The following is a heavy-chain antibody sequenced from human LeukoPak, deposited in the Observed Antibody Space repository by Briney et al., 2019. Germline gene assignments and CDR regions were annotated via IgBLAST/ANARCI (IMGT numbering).Heavy chain of an antibody. V-gene: IGHV3-23*01. D-gene: IGHD3-22*01. CDR2: ISGSGGST. CDR3: AKDVVRVWLLRHFDY. J-gene: IGHJ4*02. Sequence: GGSLRLSCAASGFTFSSYAMSWVRQAPGKGLEWVSAISGSGGSTYHADSVKGRFTISRDNSKNTLYLQMNSLRAEDTAVYYCAKDVVRVWLLRHFDYWGQGTLVTVSS. CDR1: GFTFSSYA.